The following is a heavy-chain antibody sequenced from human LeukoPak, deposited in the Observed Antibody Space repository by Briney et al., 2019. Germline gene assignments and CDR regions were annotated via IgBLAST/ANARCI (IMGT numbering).Heavy chain of an antibody. Sequence: GGSLRLSCAASGFTFSSHSMNWVRQAPGKGLEWVSYISSSSSTIYYADSVKGRFTISRDDAKNSLYLQMNSLRAEDTAVYYCARGAYYYEDWGQGTLVTVSS. CDR3: ARGAYYYED. CDR2: ISSSSSTI. CDR1: GFTFSSHS. V-gene: IGHV3-48*01. J-gene: IGHJ4*02. D-gene: IGHD3-22*01.